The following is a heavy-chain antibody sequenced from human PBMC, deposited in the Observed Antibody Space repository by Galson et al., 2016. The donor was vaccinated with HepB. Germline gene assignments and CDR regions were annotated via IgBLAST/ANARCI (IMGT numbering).Heavy chain of an antibody. V-gene: IGHV1-46*03. Sequence: SVKVSCKASGYTFINYYMHRVRQAPGQGLEWMGIINPSGVTTTYAQKFQGRVTLTRDTSTRTVYMELSSLSSEDTAVYYCARDLGSSDSYDTSGLHGPDYWGQGTLVTVSS. D-gene: IGHD3-22*01. CDR2: INPSGVTT. J-gene: IGHJ4*02. CDR1: GYTFINYY. CDR3: ARDLGSSDSYDTSGLHGPDY.